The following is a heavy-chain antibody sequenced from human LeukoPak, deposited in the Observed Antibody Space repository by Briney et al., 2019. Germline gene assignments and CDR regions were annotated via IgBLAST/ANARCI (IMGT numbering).Heavy chain of an antibody. J-gene: IGHJ3*02. CDR3: ARGRGSYDFWSGLGTI. CDR2: ISYDGSNK. V-gene: IGHV3-30-3*01. CDR1: GFTFSSYA. D-gene: IGHD3-3*01. Sequence: HSGRSLRLSCAASGFTFSSYAMHWVRQAPGKGLEWVAVISYDGSNKYYADSVKGRFTISRDNSKNTLYLQMNSLRAEDTAVYYCARGRGSYDFWSGLGTIWGQGTMVTVSS.